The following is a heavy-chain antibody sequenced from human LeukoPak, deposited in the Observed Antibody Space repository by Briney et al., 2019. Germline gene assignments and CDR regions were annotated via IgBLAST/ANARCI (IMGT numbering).Heavy chain of an antibody. D-gene: IGHD6-19*01. CDR2: ISAYNGNT. V-gene: IGHV1-18*01. J-gene: IGHJ5*02. CDR3: ARDIIAVAGARHNWFDP. Sequence: ASVKVSCKASGYTFTSYGISWVRQAPGQGLEWMGWISAYNGNTNYAQKLQGRVTMTTDTSTSTAYMELRSLRSDDTAVYYCARDIIAVAGARHNWFDPWGQGTLVTVSS. CDR1: GYTFTSYG.